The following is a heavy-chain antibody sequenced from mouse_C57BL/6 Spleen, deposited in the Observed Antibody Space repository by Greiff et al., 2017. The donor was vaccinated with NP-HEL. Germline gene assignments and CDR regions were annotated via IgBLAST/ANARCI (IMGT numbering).Heavy chain of an antibody. CDR1: GYAFSSSW. V-gene: IGHV1-82*01. Sequence: QVQLQQSGPELVKPGASVKISCKASGYAFSSSWMHWVKQRPGKGLEWIGRIYPGDGDTNYNGKFKGKATLTADKSSSTAYMQLSSLTSEDSAVYFCARAGSSYYAMDYWGQGTSVTVSS. CDR2: IYPGDGDT. D-gene: IGHD1-1*01. J-gene: IGHJ4*01. CDR3: ARAGSSYYAMDY.